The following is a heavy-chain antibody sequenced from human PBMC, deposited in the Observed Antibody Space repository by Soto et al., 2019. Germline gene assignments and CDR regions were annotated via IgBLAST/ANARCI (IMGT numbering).Heavy chain of an antibody. V-gene: IGHV4-61*01. Sequence: PSDTLSLTCPVSGFSVSSGTYQWSWIRQSPGKGLEWIGYIYYTGSTNYNPSLKSRVTISVDTSKNQFSLKLSSVTAADTAVYYCARGSYSDAFDIWGQGTMVTVSS. J-gene: IGHJ3*02. CDR1: GFSVSSGTYQ. CDR2: IYYTGST. D-gene: IGHD1-26*01. CDR3: ARGSYSDAFDI.